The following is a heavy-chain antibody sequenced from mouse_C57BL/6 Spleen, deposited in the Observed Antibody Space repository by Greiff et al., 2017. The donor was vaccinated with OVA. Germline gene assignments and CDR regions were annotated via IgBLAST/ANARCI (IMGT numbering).Heavy chain of an antibody. CDR1: GYTFTSYT. Sequence: VQLVESGAELARPGASVKMSCKASGYTFTSYTMHWVKQRPGQGLEWIGYINPSSGYTKYNQKFKDKATLTADKSSSTAYMQLSSLTSEDSAVYYCARDYGSSYWFAYWGQGTLVTVSA. D-gene: IGHD1-1*01. CDR3: ARDYGSSYWFAY. J-gene: IGHJ3*01. CDR2: INPSSGYT. V-gene: IGHV1-4*01.